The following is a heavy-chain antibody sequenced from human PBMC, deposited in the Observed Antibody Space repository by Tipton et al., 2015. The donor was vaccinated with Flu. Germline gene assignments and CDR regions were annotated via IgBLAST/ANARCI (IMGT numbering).Heavy chain of an antibody. J-gene: IGHJ4*02. Sequence: TLSLTCTVSGGSISSYYWSWIRQPPGKGLEWIGYIYYSGSTNYNPSLKSRVTISVDTSKNQLSLKLSSVTAADTAVYYCARDGAGTPYWGQGTLVTVSS. V-gene: IGHV4-59*01. CDR3: ARDGAGTPY. CDR2: IYYSGST. D-gene: IGHD6-19*01. CDR1: GGSISSYY.